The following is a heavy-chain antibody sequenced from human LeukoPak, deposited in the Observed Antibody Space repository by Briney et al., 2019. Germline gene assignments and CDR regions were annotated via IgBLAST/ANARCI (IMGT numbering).Heavy chain of an antibody. J-gene: IGHJ4*02. CDR1: GGSISGGSFY. V-gene: IGHV4-61*02. Sequence: SETLSLTCTVSGGSISGGSFYWTWIRQPAGKGLEWIGRIYASGSTNYNPSLKSRVTISVDTSKNQFSLKLSSVTAADTAVYYCARFVPKYYFDYWGQGTLVTVSS. CDR3: ARFVPKYYFDY. D-gene: IGHD3-10*02. CDR2: IYASGST.